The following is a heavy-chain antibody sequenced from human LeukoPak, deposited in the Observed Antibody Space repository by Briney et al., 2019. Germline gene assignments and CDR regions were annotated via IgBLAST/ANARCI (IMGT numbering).Heavy chain of an antibody. CDR3: TTVPEGVVNFY. D-gene: IGHD3-3*01. CDR2: IKSKTDGGTT. CDR1: GFTFSTFG. V-gene: IGHV3-15*07. Sequence: GGSLRLSCAASGFTFSTFGMHWVRQAPGKGLEWVGRIKSKTDGGTTDYAAPVKGRFTISRDDSKNTLYLQMNSLKTEDTAVYYCTTVPEGVVNFYWGQGTLVTVSS. J-gene: IGHJ4*02.